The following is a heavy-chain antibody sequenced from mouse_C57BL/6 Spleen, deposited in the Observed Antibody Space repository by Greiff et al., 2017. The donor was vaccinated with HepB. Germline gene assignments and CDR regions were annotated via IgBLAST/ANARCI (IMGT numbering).Heavy chain of an antibody. CDR3: ARRGIYGYAPFAY. J-gene: IGHJ3*01. Sequence: QVQLQQPGAELVRPGSSVKLSCKASGYTFTSYWMDWVKQRPGQGLEWIGNIYPSDSETHYNQKFKDKATLTVDKSSSTAYMQLSSLTSEDSAVYYCARRGIYGYAPFAYWGQGTLFTVSA. CDR2: IYPSDSET. V-gene: IGHV1-61*01. CDR1: GYTFTSYW. D-gene: IGHD2-2*01.